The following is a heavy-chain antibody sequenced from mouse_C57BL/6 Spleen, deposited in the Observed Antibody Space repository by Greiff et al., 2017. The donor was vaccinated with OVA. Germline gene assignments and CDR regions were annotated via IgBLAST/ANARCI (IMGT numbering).Heavy chain of an antibody. CDR2: ISNGGGST. V-gene: IGHV5-12*01. Sequence: EVKLQESGGGLVQPGGSLKLSCAASGFTFSDYYMYWVRQTPEKRLEWVAYISNGGGSTYYPDTVKGRFTISRDNAKNTLYLQMSRLKSEDTAMYYCARHEKSNYVYFDVWGTGTTVTVSS. CDR1: GFTFSDYY. J-gene: IGHJ1*03. D-gene: IGHD2-5*01. CDR3: ARHEKSNYVYFDV.